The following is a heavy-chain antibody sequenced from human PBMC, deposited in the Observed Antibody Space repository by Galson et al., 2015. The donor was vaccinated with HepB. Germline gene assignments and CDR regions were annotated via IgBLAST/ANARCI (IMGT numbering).Heavy chain of an antibody. J-gene: IGHJ4*02. D-gene: IGHD3-10*01. Sequence: TLSLTCTVSGGSISSGGYYWSWIRQHPGKGLEWIGYIYYSGSTYYNPSLKSRVTISVDTSKNQFSLILSSVTAADTAVYYCARDTAASGSYLWGQGTLVTVSS. CDR2: IYYSGST. CDR3: ARDTAASGSYL. V-gene: IGHV4-31*03. CDR1: GGSISSGGYY.